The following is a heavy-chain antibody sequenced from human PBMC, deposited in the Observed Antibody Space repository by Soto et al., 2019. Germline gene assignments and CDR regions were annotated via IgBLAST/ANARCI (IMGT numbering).Heavy chain of an antibody. CDR2: IGGGGNI. V-gene: IGHV3-48*02. J-gene: IGHJ3*02. CDR3: VRDRAWAFDI. Sequence: GGSLRLSCAASQFSFRSYAMHWIREAPDKGLEWVSYIGGGGNIYYTDSVKGRFTISRDNVKNSLYLQMNSLRDEDTAVYYCVRDRAWAFDIWGQGTMVTVSS. CDR1: QFSFRSYA.